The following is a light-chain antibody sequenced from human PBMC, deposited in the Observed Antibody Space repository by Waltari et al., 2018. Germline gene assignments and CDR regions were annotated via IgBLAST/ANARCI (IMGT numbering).Light chain of an antibody. Sequence: DVVLTQSPLSLPVTLGQPASISRKSSQTLVHSDGNTYLAWFHQRPGQSPRRLIYKVSNRESGVPDRFSASGSGTDFTLKISRVEAEDVGVYYCMQGTHWPLTFGGGTKVEMK. CDR3: MQGTHWPLT. CDR2: KVS. V-gene: IGKV2-30*02. CDR1: QTLVHSDGNTY. J-gene: IGKJ4*01.